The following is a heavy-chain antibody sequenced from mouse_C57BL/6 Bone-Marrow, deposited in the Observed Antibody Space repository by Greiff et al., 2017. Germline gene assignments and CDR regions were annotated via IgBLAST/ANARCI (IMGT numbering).Heavy chain of an antibody. Sequence: QVQLQQSGPGLVQPSQSLSITCTVSGFSLPSYGVHWVRQSPGKGLEWLGVIWRGGSTDYNAAFMPRLSITNDNSKSQVFFKMNSLQADDTAIYYCAKGHYYYGSSLAYWGQGTLVTVAA. V-gene: IGHV2-5*01. CDR1: GFSLPSYG. CDR3: AKGHYYYGSSLAY. J-gene: IGHJ3*01. D-gene: IGHD1-1*01. CDR2: IWRGGST.